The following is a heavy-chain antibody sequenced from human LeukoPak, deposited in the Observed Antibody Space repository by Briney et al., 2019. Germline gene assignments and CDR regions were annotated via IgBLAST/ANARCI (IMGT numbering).Heavy chain of an antibody. CDR3: AKGWVYFDY. Sequence: SETLSLTCIVPGGSVSISSWSWIRQPPGEGLEWIGYIYNGGSTTYNPSLKSRVTISADMSKNELSLRLTSVTAADTAVYYCAKGWVYFDYWGQGGLVTVSS. CDR1: GGSVSISS. V-gene: IGHV4-59*02. CDR2: IYNGGST. J-gene: IGHJ4*02. D-gene: IGHD1-26*01.